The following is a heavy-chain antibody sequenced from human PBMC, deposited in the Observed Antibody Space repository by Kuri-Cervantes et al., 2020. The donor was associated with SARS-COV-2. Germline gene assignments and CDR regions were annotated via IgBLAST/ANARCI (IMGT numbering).Heavy chain of an antibody. CDR1: GGSFSDNH. CDR2: INYSGTT. J-gene: IGHJ6*03. V-gene: IGHV4-34*01. Sequence: SQTLSLTCAVYGGSFSDNHWTWVRQPPGKGLEWIGEINYSGTTNYNPSPKSRVTMSVDTSKNQYSLNLTSVTAADTAVYYCATLLRHNNAWFVTGYYMDVWGKGTTVTVSS. CDR3: ATLLRHNNAWFVTGYYMDV. D-gene: IGHD3-10*01.